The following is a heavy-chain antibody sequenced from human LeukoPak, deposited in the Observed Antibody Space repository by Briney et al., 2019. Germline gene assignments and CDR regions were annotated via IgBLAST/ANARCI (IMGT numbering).Heavy chain of an antibody. CDR3: AKAGSNYYYYMDV. J-gene: IGHJ6*03. V-gene: IGHV3-30*02. Sequence: SGGSLRLSCAASGFTFSSYGMHWVRQAPGKGLEWVAFIRYDGSNKSYADSVKGRFTISRDNSKNTLYLQMNSLRAEDTAVYYCAKAGSNYYYYMDVWGKGTTVTVSS. CDR1: GFTFSSYG. CDR2: IRYDGSNK. D-gene: IGHD2-15*01.